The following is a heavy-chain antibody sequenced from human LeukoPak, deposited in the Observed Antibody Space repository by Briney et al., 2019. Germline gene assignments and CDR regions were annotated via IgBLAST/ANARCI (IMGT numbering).Heavy chain of an antibody. D-gene: IGHD3-10*01. CDR1: GFTFSSYW. V-gene: IGHV3-7*01. J-gene: IGHJ3*02. Sequence: PGGSLRLSCAASGFTFSSYWMSWVRQAPGKGLEWVANIKQDGSEKYYVDSVKGRFTISRDNAKNSLYLQMNSLRAEDTAVYYCAREKLLWFGAKFPDAFDIWGQGTMVTVSS. CDR2: IKQDGSEK. CDR3: AREKLLWFGAKFPDAFDI.